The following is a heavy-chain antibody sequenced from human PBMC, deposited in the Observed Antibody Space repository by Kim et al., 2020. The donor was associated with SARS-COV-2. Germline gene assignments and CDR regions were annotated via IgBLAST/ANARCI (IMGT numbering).Heavy chain of an antibody. V-gene: IGHV1-69*01. D-gene: IGHD1-26*01. J-gene: IGHJ4*02. CDR3: ASSGSYYAVFDY. Sequence: NYAQKFQGRVTITADESTSTAYMELSSLRSEDTAVYYCASSGSYYAVFDYWGQGTLVTVSS.